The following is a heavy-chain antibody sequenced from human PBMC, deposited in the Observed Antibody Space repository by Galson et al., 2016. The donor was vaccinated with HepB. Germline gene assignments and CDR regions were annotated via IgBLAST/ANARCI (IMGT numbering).Heavy chain of an antibody. CDR2: ISSRSSTQ. D-gene: IGHD2-8*01. Sequence: SLRLSCAASGFAFSSYSMNWVRQAPGKGLEWVSYISSRSSTQYYADSVKGRFTISRDNVQNSLYLHTNSVRAEDTAVYYCARDCDYICYTEASGFDFWGQGTLVTVSS. V-gene: IGHV3-48*01. CDR3: ARDCDYICYTEASGFDF. J-gene: IGHJ4*02. CDR1: GFAFSSYS.